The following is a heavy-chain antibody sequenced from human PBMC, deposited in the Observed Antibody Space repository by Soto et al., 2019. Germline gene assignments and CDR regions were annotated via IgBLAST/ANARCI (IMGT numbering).Heavy chain of an antibody. CDR1: GFTFISSF. D-gene: IGHD2-15*01. CDR3: AREGWPLLQTGMDV. CDR2: INQDGGGT. Sequence: GGSLRLSCVASGFTFISSFMGWVRQAPGKGLEWVANINQDGGGTYYVDSVEGRFTISRDNAKNSLYLQMHSLRDEDTAVYYCAREGWPLLQTGMDVWGQGTTVTVSS. J-gene: IGHJ6*02. V-gene: IGHV3-7*01.